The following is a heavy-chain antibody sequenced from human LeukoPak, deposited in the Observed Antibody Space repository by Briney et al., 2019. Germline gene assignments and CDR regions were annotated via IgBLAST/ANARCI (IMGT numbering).Heavy chain of an antibody. D-gene: IGHD2-15*01. CDR1: GGSISSSSYY. Sequence: SETLSLTCTVSGGSISSSSYYWGWIRQPPGKGLEWIGSIYYSGSTYYNPSLKSRVTISVDTSKNQFSLKLSSVTAADTAVYYCARDGVVAATLSDYWGQGTLVTVSS. J-gene: IGHJ4*02. CDR3: ARDGVVAATLSDY. CDR2: IYYSGST. V-gene: IGHV4-39*07.